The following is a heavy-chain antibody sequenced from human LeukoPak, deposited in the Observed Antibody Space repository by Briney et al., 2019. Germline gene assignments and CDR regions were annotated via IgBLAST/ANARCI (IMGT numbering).Heavy chain of an antibody. D-gene: IGHD6-13*01. CDR1: GGSISSYY. J-gene: IGHJ4*02. CDR2: IYTSGST. Sequence: SETLSLTCTVSGGSISSYYWSWIRQPAGKGLEWIGRIYTSGSTNYNPSLKSRVTMSVDTSKNQFSLKLSSVTAADTAVYYCARERESSSPGTFDYWGQGTLVTVSS. CDR3: ARERESSSPGTFDY. V-gene: IGHV4-4*07.